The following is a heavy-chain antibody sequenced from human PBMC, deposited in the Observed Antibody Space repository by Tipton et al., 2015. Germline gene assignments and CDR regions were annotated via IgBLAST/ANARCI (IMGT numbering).Heavy chain of an antibody. D-gene: IGHD3-9*01. CDR2: IFHRGDT. V-gene: IGHV4-38-2*01. CDR3: ARSNYDLLTGYSRSFDY. J-gene: IGHJ4*02. CDR1: GYSISSGYY. Sequence: TLSLTCDVSGYSISSGYYWGWIRQPPGKGLEWIGSIFHRGDTNYNPSLKSRVTISVDTSKNQFSLKLSSVTAADTAVYYCARSNYDLLTGYSRSFDYWGRGTLVTVSS.